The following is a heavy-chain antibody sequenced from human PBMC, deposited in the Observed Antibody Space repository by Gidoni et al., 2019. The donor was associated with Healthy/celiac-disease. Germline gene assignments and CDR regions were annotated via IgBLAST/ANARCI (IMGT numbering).Heavy chain of an antibody. D-gene: IGHD3-22*01. CDR3: ARSPYYYDSSGFQH. J-gene: IGHJ1*01. V-gene: IGHV4-59*01. CDR2: IYYSGST. CDR1: GGSISSYY. Sequence: QVQLQESGPGLVKPSETLSLTCTVSGGSISSYYWSWIRQPPGKGLEWIGYIYYSGSTNYNPSLKSRVTISVDTSKNQFSLKLSSVTAADTAVYYCARSPYYYDSSGFQHWGQGTLVTVSS.